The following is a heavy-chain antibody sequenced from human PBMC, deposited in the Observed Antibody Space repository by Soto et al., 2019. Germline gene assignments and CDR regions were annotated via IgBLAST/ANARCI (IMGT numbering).Heavy chain of an antibody. CDR2: FKSVGGGGTI. CDR3: ARDLAMIVRGDAFDI. V-gene: IGHV3-15*01. D-gene: IGHD3-22*01. J-gene: IGHJ3*02. CDR1: GFTVSRDY. Sequence: GGSLRLSCAASGFTVSRDYMSWVRQAPGKGLEWVGRFKSVGGGGTIDYAAPVKGRFTLSRDDLQNTMYLHMNSLRAEDTAVYYCARDLAMIVRGDAFDIWGQGTMVTVSS.